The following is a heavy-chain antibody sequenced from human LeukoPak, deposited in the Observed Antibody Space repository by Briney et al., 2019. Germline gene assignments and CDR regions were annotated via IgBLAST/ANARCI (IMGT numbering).Heavy chain of an antibody. CDR1: GYTFTSYD. V-gene: IGHV1-8*03. D-gene: IGHD2-15*01. J-gene: IGHJ4*02. Sequence: ASVKVSCKASGYTFTSYDINWVRQATGQGLEWMGWMNPNSGNTGSAQKFQGRVTITRNTSISTAYMELSSLRSEDTAVYYCARGRVNHFWYACSGGSCYSRGNYFDYWGQGTLVTVSS. CDR3: ARGRVNHFWYACSGGSCYSRGNYFDY. CDR2: MNPNSGNT.